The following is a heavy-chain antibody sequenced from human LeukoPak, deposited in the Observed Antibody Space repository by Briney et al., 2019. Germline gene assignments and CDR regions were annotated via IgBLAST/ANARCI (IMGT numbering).Heavy chain of an antibody. CDR1: GAFITNSHW. D-gene: IGHD4-17*01. J-gene: IGHJ4*02. CDR2: IYHSGTT. V-gene: IGHV4-4*02. CDR3: ATYFYGEYGSYYFDY. Sequence: SETLSLTCAVSGAFITNSHWWSWARQPPGKGLELIREIYHSGTTNYNPSLKSRVTMSVDKSKNQFSLKLSSVTAADTAVYYCATYFYGEYGSYYFDYWGQGTLVTVSS.